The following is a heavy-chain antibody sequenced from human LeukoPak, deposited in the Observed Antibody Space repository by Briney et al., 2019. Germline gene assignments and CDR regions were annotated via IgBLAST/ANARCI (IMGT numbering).Heavy chain of an antibody. D-gene: IGHD3-10*01. CDR2: IVVGSGNT. CDR3: AADLGTMVRGVTPENFDY. Sequence: SVKVSCTASGFTFTSSAVQWVRQARGQRLEWIGWIVVGSGNTNYAQKFQERVTITRDMSTSTAYMELSSLRSEDTAVYYCAADLGTMVRGVTPENFDYWGQGTLVTVSS. CDR1: GFTFTSSA. J-gene: IGHJ4*02. V-gene: IGHV1-58*01.